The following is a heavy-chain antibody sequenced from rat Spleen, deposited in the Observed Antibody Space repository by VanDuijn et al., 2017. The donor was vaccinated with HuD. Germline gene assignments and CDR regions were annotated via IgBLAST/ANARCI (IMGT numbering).Heavy chain of an antibody. CDR2: IIYDGSNT. Sequence: EVQLVESGGGLVQPGRSLKLSCAASGFTFSDYAMAWVRQSPKKGLEWVATIIYDGSNTYYRDSVKGRFTISRDNAKSTLYLQVDSLRSEDTATYYCAMSGYYSSYTRLMDAWGQGASVTVSS. CDR1: GFTFSDYA. D-gene: IGHD1-2*01. V-gene: IGHV5-7*01. CDR3: AMSGYYSSYTRLMDA. J-gene: IGHJ4*01.